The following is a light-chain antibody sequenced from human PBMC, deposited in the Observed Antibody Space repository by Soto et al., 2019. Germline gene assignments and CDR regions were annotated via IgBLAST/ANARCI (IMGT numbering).Light chain of an antibody. V-gene: IGKV3-20*01. CDR3: QQYGYSPIT. CDR1: QRVGSSY. J-gene: IGKJ5*01. CDR2: GAS. Sequence: EIVLTQSPGTLSLSPGERATLSCRASQRVGSSYLAWYQHKPDQAPRLLIYGASSRATGIPDRFSGSGSGTDFTLTIDGLEPEDFVVYYCQQYGYSPITFGQGTRLEIK.